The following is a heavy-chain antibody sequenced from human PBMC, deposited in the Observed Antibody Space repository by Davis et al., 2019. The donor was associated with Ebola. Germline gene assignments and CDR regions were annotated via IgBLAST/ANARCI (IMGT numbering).Heavy chain of an antibody. V-gene: IGHV3-23*01. CDR2: ISGSGDTS. CDR3: ATTYPLLEWIVGYFD. D-gene: IGHD3-3*01. Sequence: GESLKISCAASGFTFSSYALSWVRQAPGKGLEWVSVISGSGDTSYYADSVRGRFTVSRDNSKNTLYLQMSRVRVEDTAVYYCATTYPLLEWIVGYFD. J-gene: IGHJ4*03. CDR1: GFTFSSYA.